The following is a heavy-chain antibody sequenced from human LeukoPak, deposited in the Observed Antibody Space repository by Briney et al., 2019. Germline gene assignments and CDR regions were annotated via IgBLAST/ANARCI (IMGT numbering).Heavy chain of an antibody. J-gene: IGHJ4*02. V-gene: IGHV1-69*13. CDR3: ARGSHRYYGSGSYPSTPFDY. CDR1: GGTFSSYA. CDR2: IIPIFGTA. Sequence: SVRVSCKASGGTFSSYAISWVRQAPGQGLEWMGGIIPIFGTANYAQKFQGRVTITADESTSTAYMELSSLRSEDTAVYYCARGSHRYYGSGSYPSTPFDYWGQGTLVTVSS. D-gene: IGHD3-10*01.